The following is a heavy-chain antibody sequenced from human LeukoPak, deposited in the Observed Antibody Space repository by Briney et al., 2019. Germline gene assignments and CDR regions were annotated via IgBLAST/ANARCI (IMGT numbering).Heavy chain of an antibody. J-gene: IGHJ3*02. CDR1: GGTFSSYA. D-gene: IGHD6-19*01. Sequence: GSSVKVSCKASGGTFSSYAISWVRQAPGQGLEWMGGIIPMFGTANYAQKFQGRVTITADESTSTAYMELSSLKSEDTAVYYCARGASVVAGNDNAFDIWGQGTMVTVSS. CDR2: IIPMFGTA. CDR3: ARGASVVAGNDNAFDI. V-gene: IGHV1-69*01.